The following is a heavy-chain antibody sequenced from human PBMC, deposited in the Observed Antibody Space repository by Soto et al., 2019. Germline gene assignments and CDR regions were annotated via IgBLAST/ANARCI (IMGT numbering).Heavy chain of an antibody. J-gene: IGHJ4*02. V-gene: IGHV1-2*04. D-gene: IGHD6-13*01. CDR3: ARAQISGAAAGTEPFDY. CDR1: GYTFTGYY. Sequence: ASVEVSCKASGYTFTGYYMHWVRQAPGQGLEWMGWINPNSGGTNYAQKFQGWVTMTRDTSISTAYMELSRLRSDDTAVYYCARAQISGAAAGTEPFDYWGQGTLVTVSS. CDR2: INPNSGGT.